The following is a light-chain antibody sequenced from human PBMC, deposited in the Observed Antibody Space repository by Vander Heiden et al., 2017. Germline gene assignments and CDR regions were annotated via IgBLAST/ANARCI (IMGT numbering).Light chain of an antibody. J-gene: IGKJ4*01. CDR2: WAS. V-gene: IGKV4-1*01. CDR3: HQYDFTPLT. Sequence: DFVMTQPPAFLAVSLGERATINCKSSQSVLYSSNNSIYLAWYQQKPGQAPKLLIYWASTRESGVPDRFSGSGSGTDFTLTISSLQAEDVAVYYCHQYDFTPLTFGGGTKVDIK. CDR1: QSVLYSSNNSIY.